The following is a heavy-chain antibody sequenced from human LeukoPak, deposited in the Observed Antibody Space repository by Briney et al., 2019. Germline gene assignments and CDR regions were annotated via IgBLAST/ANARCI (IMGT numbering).Heavy chain of an antibody. V-gene: IGHV3-21*01. D-gene: IGHD2-21*02. J-gene: IGHJ4*02. CDR2: ISSSSYI. CDR1: GFTFSSYS. CDR3: ARSAYCGGDCYRLFDY. Sequence: PGGSLRLSCAASGFTFSSYSMNWVRQAPGKGLEWVSSISSSSYIYYADSVKGRFTISRDNAKNSLYLQMNSLRAEDTAVYYCARSAYCGGDCYRLFDYWGQGTLVTVSS.